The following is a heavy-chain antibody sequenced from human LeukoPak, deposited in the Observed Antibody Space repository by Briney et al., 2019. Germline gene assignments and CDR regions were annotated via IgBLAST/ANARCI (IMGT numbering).Heavy chain of an antibody. CDR2: INSNSGGT. D-gene: IGHD1-26*01. V-gene: IGHV1-2*02. Sequence: ASVKVSCKASGYTFTVYYMHWVRQAPGQGPEWMAWINSNSGGTTYAQKFQGRVTVTRDTSISTAYMELNSLTSDDTAMYYCAREGTGGSWAGYWGQGTLVTVSS. J-gene: IGHJ4*02. CDR1: GYTFTVYY. CDR3: AREGTGGSWAGY.